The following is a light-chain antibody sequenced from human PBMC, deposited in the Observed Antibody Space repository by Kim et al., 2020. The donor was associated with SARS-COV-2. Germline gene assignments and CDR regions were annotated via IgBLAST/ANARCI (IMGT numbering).Light chain of an antibody. CDR3: ATWDDSLIGML. Sequence: GRRATITCSGSSSTNGGNYVYWCQQLPGTAPKLLLYDDSHRPSGVPDRFSGSKSGTSASLAISGLQSADEADYSCATWDDSLIGMLFGGGTKVTVL. V-gene: IGLV1-47*02. CDR1: SSTNGGNY. CDR2: DDS. J-gene: IGLJ2*01.